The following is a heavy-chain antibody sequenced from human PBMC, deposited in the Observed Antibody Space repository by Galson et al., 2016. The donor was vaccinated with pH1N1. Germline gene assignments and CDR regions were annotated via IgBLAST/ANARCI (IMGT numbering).Heavy chain of an antibody. CDR3: ARVSYGSSGYYYHYYYGMDV. Sequence: SLRLSCAASGFTFSSYSMNWVRQAPGKGLEWVSYISSSSSTIYYADSVKGRFTISRDNAKNSLYPQMNSLRAEDTAVYYCARVSYGSSGYYYHYYYGMDVWGQGTTVTVSS. D-gene: IGHD3-22*01. V-gene: IGHV3-48*01. J-gene: IGHJ6*02. CDR1: GFTFSSYS. CDR2: ISSSSSTI.